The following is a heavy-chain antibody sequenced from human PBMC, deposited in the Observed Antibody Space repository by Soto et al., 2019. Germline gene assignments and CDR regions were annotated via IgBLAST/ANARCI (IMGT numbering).Heavy chain of an antibody. J-gene: IGHJ3*01. Sequence: EVQLLESGGGLVQPGGSLRLSCVASVASGFTFTNYAMAWVRQAPEKGLEWVSGISGCGGKTYYADSVKGRFTISRDNSKNTLFLQMNGLRAEDTAIYYCVGDYGGLEGFDVWGQGTMVTVSS. CDR1: GFTFTNYA. D-gene: IGHD4-17*01. CDR3: VGDYGGLEGFDV. V-gene: IGHV3-23*01. CDR2: ISGCGGKT.